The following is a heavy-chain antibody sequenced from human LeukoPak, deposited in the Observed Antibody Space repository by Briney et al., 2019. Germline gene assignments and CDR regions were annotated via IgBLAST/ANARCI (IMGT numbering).Heavy chain of an antibody. CDR2: IHYSGSA. CDR1: GVSISIGGYY. D-gene: IGHD2-2*01. CDR3: ARDVPKKAPYGVDV. J-gene: IGHJ6*02. V-gene: IGHV4-31*03. Sequence: SETLSLTCTVSGVSISIGGYYWSWIRQHPGKGLEWIGYIHYSGSAYYNPSLKSRLTISLDTSKNQFSLKLTSVTAADTAVYYCARDVPKKAPYGVDVWGQGTTVIVSS.